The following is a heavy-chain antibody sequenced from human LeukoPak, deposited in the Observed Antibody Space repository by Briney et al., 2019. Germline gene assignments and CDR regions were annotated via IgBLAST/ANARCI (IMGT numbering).Heavy chain of an antibody. CDR2: INHSGST. CDR3: ARQRYSSSSVVFGY. Sequence: SETLSLTCAVYGGSFSGYYWSWIRQPPGKGLEWIGEINHSGSTNYNPSLKSRVTISVDTSKNQFSLKLSSVTAADTAVYYCARQRYSSSSVVFGYWGQGTLVTVSS. J-gene: IGHJ4*02. D-gene: IGHD6-13*01. V-gene: IGHV4-34*01. CDR1: GGSFSGYY.